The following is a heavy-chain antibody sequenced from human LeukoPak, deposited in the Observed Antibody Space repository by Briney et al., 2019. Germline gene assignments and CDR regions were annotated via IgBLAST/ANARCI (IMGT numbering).Heavy chain of an antibody. J-gene: IGHJ6*02. CDR1: GFTSSSYG. Sequence: GGSLRLSCAASGFTSSSYGMHWVRQAPGKGLEWVAVISYDGSNKYYADSVKGRFTISRDNSKNTLYLQMNSLRAEDTAVYYCAKEEGIAVAGTFYYGMDVWGQGTTVTVSS. V-gene: IGHV3-30*18. D-gene: IGHD6-19*01. CDR2: ISYDGSNK. CDR3: AKEEGIAVAGTFYYGMDV.